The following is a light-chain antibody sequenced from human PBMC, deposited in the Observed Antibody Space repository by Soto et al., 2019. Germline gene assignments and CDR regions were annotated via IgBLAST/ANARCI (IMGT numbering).Light chain of an antibody. CDR2: GAS. CDR1: QSVSSSY. J-gene: IGKJ2*01. CDR3: RKFVSSLSSFT. Sequence: EIVLTQSPGTLSLSPGERATLSCRASQSVSSSYLAWYQQKPGQAPRLLIYGASSRATGLPDRFSGGGSGTDFTLTISRLELEDFAVYYCRKFVSSLSSFTFCQGTKLEI. V-gene: IGKV3-20*01.